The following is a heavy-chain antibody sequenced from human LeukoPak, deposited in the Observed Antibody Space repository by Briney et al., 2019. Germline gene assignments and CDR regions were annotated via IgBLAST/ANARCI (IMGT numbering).Heavy chain of an antibody. CDR3: AREPPQYSYGYYYFDY. CDR1: GFTFSDYY. Sequence: PGGSLRLSCAASGFTFSDYYMSWIRQAPGKGLEWVSYISSSGSTIYYADSVKGRFTISRDNAKNSLYLQMNSLRAEDTALYYCAREPPQYSYGYYYFDYWGQGTLVTVSS. J-gene: IGHJ4*02. CDR2: ISSSGSTI. D-gene: IGHD5-18*01. V-gene: IGHV3-11*01.